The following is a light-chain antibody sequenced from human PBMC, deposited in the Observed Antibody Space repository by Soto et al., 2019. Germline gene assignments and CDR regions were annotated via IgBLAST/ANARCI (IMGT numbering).Light chain of an antibody. Sequence: DFEMTQSPLSLPVSLGQPASISCRSSQSLVHSDGNTYLNWFQQRPGQSPRRLISRAFNRDSGVPDRFSGVGSGTDFTLKISRVETEDVAVYYCMQGTHWPWTLGQGTKVDIK. CDR3: MQGTHWPWT. CDR2: RAF. J-gene: IGKJ1*01. CDR1: QSLVHSDGNTY. V-gene: IGKV2-30*02.